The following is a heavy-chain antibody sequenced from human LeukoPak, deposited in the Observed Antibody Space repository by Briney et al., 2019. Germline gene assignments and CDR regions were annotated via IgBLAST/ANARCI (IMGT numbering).Heavy chain of an antibody. D-gene: IGHD3-3*01. Sequence: PSETLSLTCTVSGYSISSGYHYGWIRQPPGKGLEWIGSVHQSGSTYYNPSLKSRVTISIDNSKNQCSLKLTSMTAADTAVYYCGSQREWSLTEYHFDYWGQGTLVTVSS. V-gene: IGHV4-38-2*02. CDR1: GYSISSGYH. CDR2: VHQSGST. CDR3: GSQREWSLTEYHFDY. J-gene: IGHJ4*02.